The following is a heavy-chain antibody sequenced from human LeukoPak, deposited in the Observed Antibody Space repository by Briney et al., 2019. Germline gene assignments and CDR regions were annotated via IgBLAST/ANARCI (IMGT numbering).Heavy chain of an antibody. CDR3: AKGGARYFDL. CDR1: GFTFSDYY. V-gene: IGHV3-23*01. J-gene: IGHJ2*01. CDR2: INPSGGST. D-gene: IGHD2-15*01. Sequence: PGGSLRLSCAASGFTFSDYYMNWIRQAPGKGLEWVSPINPSGGSTYYADSVKGRFTISRDNSKNTLYLQMNSLRAEDTAVYYCAKGGARYFDLRGRGTLVTVSS.